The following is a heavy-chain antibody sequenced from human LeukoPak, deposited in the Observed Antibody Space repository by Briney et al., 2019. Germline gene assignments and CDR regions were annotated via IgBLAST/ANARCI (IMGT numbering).Heavy chain of an antibody. CDR1: GFTFSDYY. CDR3: ARDPESSSDAFDI. CDR2: ISSRGSTI. J-gene: IGHJ3*02. Sequence: PGGSLRLSCAASGFTFSDYYMSWIRQAPGKGLEWVSYISSRGSTIYYADSVKGRFTISRDNAKNSLYLQMNSLRAEDTAVYYCARDPESSSDAFDIWGQGTMVTVSS. D-gene: IGHD1-14*01. V-gene: IGHV3-11*01.